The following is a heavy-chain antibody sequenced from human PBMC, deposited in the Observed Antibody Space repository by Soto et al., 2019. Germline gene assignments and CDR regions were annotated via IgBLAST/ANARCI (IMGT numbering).Heavy chain of an antibody. V-gene: IGHV3-9*01. Sequence: GGSLRLSCAASGFTFDDYAMHWVRQVPGKGLEWVSGSNWNSGSIGYGDSVKGRFAISRDNAKNSLHLQMNSLSAEDTAFYYCARGDSPKSGFLWGQGTLVTVSS. D-gene: IGHD3-22*01. J-gene: IGHJ4*02. CDR2: SNWNSGSI. CDR1: GFTFDDYA. CDR3: ARGDSPKSGFL.